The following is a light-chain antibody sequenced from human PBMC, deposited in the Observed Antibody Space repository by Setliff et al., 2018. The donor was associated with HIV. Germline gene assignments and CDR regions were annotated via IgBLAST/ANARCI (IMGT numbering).Light chain of an antibody. CDR2: EVI. CDR3: SSYTTSSTVV. J-gene: IGLJ2*01. CDR1: SSDVGGYNY. Sequence: SALTQPASVSGSPGQSITISCTGTSSDVGGYNYVSWYQQHPGKAPKLMIYEVIKRPSGVSNRFSGSKSGNTASLTISGLQAEDEADYYCSSYTTSSTVVFGGGTKVTVL. V-gene: IGLV2-14*01.